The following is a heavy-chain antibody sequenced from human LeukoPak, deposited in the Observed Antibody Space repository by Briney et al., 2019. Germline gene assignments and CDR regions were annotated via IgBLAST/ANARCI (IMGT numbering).Heavy chain of an antibody. CDR1: GFTFSSYA. D-gene: IGHD4-11*01. J-gene: IGHJ3*02. CDR2: ISYDGSSK. CDR3: ARDREAYSNPMKDGAFDI. Sequence: PGGSLRLSCAASGFTFSSYAMYWVRQAPGRGLEWVAVISYDGSSKYSADSVKGRFTISRDNSKNTLYLRMNSLRADDTAVYYCARDREAYSNPMKDGAFDIWGQGTMVTVSS. V-gene: IGHV3-30*04.